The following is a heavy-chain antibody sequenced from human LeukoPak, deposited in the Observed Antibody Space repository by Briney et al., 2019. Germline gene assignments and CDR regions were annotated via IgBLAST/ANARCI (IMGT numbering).Heavy chain of an antibody. CDR1: GGSFSGYY. D-gene: IGHD2-2*01. CDR2: INHSGST. J-gene: IGHJ6*03. V-gene: IGHV4-34*01. CDR3: ARGTSDIVVVPAAPIIPYYYMDV. Sequence: SETLSLTCAVYGGSFSGYYWSWIRQPPGKGLEWIGEINHSGSTNYNPSLKSRVTISVDTSKNQFSLKLSSVTAADTAVYYCARGTSDIVVVPAAPIIPYYYMDVWGKGTTVTVSS.